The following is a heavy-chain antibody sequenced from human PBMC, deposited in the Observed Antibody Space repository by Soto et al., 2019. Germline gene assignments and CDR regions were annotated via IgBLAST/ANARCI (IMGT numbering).Heavy chain of an antibody. CDR3: ARVPSYYDFWSGPNYYYYYMDV. D-gene: IGHD3-3*01. CDR2: INHSGST. CDR1: GGSFSGYY. Sequence: SETLSLTCAVYGGSFSGYYWSWIRQPPGKGLEWIGEINHSGSTNYNPSLKSRVTISVDTSKNQFSLKLSSVTAADTAVYYCARVPSYYDFWSGPNYYYYYMDVWGKGTTVTVSS. J-gene: IGHJ6*03. V-gene: IGHV4-34*01.